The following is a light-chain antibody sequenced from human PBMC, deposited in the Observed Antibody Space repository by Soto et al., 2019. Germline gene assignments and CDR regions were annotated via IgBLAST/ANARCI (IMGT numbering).Light chain of an antibody. CDR3: QQYNNWPPWT. V-gene: IGKV3-15*01. CDR2: GAS. J-gene: IGKJ1*01. CDR1: QSVSSN. Sequence: EIVMTQSPATLSVSPGERATLSCRASQSVSSNLAWYQQKPGQAPRLLIYGASARATGIPARFSGSGSGTEFTLTISSLQSEDFAVHYCQQYNNWPPWTFGQGTKAEIK.